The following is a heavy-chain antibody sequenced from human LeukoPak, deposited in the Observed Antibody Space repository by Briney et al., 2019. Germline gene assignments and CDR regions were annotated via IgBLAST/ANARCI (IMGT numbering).Heavy chain of an antibody. J-gene: IGHJ2*01. Sequence: GGSLRLSCAASGFTVSSNYMSWVRQAPGKGLEWVSVIYSGGSTYYADSVKGRFTISRDNSKNTLYLQMNSLRAEDTAVYYCARATGSSWAARYFDLWGRATLVSVSS. V-gene: IGHV3-53*01. CDR1: GFTVSSNY. CDR2: IYSGGST. CDR3: ARATGSSWAARYFDL. D-gene: IGHD6-13*01.